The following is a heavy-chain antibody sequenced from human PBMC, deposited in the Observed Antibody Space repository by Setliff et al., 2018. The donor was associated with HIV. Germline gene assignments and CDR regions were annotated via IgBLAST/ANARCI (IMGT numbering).Heavy chain of an antibody. CDR2: IYYSGDI. D-gene: IGHD3-3*01. Sequence: SETLSLTCAVYGGSFSGYYWSWIRQPPGKGLEWIAYIYYSGDINYNPSLKSRATISVDTSKNQFSLKLSSVTAADTAVYYCARLTIFGVVMATYYMDVWGKGTTVTVSS. J-gene: IGHJ6*03. CDR3: ARLTIFGVVMATYYMDV. V-gene: IGHV4-59*01. CDR1: GGSFSGYY.